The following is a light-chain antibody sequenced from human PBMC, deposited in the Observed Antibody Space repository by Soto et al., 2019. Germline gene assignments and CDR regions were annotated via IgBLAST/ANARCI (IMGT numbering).Light chain of an antibody. CDR2: SNN. CDR3: AARDDSLNGPGV. J-gene: IGLJ3*02. CDR1: SSNIGTNY. Sequence: QSVLTQPPSASGTPGQRVTISCSGSSSNIGTNYVYWYLQLPGTAPKLLIYSNNQRPSGVPDRFSGSKSGTSASLAISGLRSEDEADYFCAARDDSLNGPGVFGGGTKLTVL. V-gene: IGLV1-47*01.